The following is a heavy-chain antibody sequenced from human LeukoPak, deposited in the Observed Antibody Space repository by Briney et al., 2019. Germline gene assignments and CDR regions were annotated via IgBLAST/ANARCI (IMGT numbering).Heavy chain of an antibody. D-gene: IGHD5-24*01. CDR3: AREGQSFDY. J-gene: IGHJ4*02. V-gene: IGHV1-18*01. CDR1: GYTFTSYV. Sequence: ASVKVSCKASGYTFTSYVVSWARHEPGQGVESLELISAYNAHTNSAQELQARVTMTTDTSTSTAYMELRSLRSDDTAVYYCAREGQSFDYWGQGTVVTVSS. CDR2: ISAYNAHT.